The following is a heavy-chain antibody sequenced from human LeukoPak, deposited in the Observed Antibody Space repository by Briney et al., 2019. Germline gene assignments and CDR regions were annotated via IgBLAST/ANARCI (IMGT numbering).Heavy chain of an antibody. CDR1: GFTLSGHW. D-gene: IGHD1-14*01. V-gene: IGHV3-7*01. J-gene: IGHJ4*02. CDR2: INQGGSDK. CDR3: TRDRSRAEDD. Sequence: PGGSLRLSCAASGFTLSGHWMRWVRQAPGKGLEWVANINQGGSDKYYVDSVKGRFTIFRDNANNLLYLQMNSLRGEDTAVYYCTRDRSRAEDDWGQGTLVTVSS.